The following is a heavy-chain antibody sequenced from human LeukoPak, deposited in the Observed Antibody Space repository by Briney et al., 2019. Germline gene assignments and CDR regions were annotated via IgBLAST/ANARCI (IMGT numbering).Heavy chain of an antibody. J-gene: IGHJ2*01. Sequence: GGSLRLSCAASGFTFSSYGMHWVRQAPGKGLEWVSAISGSGDNTYYIDSVKGRFTISRDNSENTLYLQMNSLRAEDTALYYCARDSGYWYFDLWGRGTLVTVSS. CDR2: ISGSGDNT. CDR3: ARDSGYWYFDL. CDR1: GFTFSSYG. V-gene: IGHV3-23*01.